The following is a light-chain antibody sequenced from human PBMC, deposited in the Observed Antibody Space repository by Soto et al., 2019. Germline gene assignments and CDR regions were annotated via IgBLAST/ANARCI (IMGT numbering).Light chain of an antibody. CDR1: QSLSSIK. V-gene: IGKV3D-20*02. CDR3: QQRNSWPLT. Sequence: EIVLTQSPATLSLSPGERATLTCRASQSLSSIKLACLQQKPGQAPRLLIYGTSSRATGIPDRFSGSGSGTDFTLTISSLEPEDFSFYYCQQRNSWPLTFGGGTKVEIK. J-gene: IGKJ4*01. CDR2: GTS.